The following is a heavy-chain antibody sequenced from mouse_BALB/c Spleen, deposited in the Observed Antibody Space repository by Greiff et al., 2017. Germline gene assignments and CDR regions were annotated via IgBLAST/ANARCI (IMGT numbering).Heavy chain of an antibody. J-gene: IGHJ3*01. CDR1: GYTFTDYE. CDR3: TRRWGRFAY. V-gene: IGHV1-15*01. Sequence: QVQLQQSGAELVRPGASVTLSCKASGYTFTDYEMHWVKQTPVHGLEWIGAIDPETGGTAYNQKFKGKATLTADKSSSTAYMELRSLTSEDSAVYYCTRRWGRFAYWGQGTLVTVSA. CDR2: IDPETGGT. D-gene: IGHD1-1*02.